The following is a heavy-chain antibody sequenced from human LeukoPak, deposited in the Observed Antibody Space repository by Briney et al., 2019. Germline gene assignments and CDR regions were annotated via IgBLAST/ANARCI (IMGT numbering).Heavy chain of an antibody. CDR2: IYWDDDK. CDR1: GFSLSTSGVG. CDR3: AHTDCSSTSCYQLFDY. D-gene: IGHD2-2*01. V-gene: IGHV2-5*02. J-gene: IGHJ4*02. Sequence: SGPTLVKPTQTLTLTCTFSGFSLSTSGVGVGWIRQPPGKALEWLALIYWDDDKRYSPSLKSRLTITKDTSKNQVVLTMTNMDPVDTATYYCAHTDCSSTSCYQLFDYWGQGTLDTVSS.